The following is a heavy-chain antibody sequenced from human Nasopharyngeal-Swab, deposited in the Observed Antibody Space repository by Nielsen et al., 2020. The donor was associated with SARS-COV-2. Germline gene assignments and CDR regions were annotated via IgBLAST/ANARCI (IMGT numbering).Heavy chain of an antibody. D-gene: IGHD4-17*01. CDR1: GGSISSGSYH. CDR3: ARGLRGVTTYYYYYYMDV. CDR2: IYTSGST. J-gene: IGHJ6*03. Sequence: SCTVSGGSISSGSYHWSWIRQPAGKGLEWIGRIYTSGSTNYNPSLKSRVTISVDTSKNQFSLKLSSVTAADTAVYYCARGLRGVTTYYYYYYMDVWGKGTTVTVSS. V-gene: IGHV4-61*02.